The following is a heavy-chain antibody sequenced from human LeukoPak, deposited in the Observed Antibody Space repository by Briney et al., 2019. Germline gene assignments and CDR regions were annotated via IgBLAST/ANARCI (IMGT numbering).Heavy chain of an antibody. CDR3: ARGYYDSRGDY. V-gene: IGHV3-74*03. D-gene: IGHD3-22*01. Sequence: GGSLRLSCAASGFTFSNYWMYWVRQAPGKGLVWVSRINSDGTTTTYADSVKGRFTISRDNAKNTLYMQVNSLRAEDTAVYYCARGYYDSRGDYWGQGTLVTVSS. CDR2: INSDGTTT. J-gene: IGHJ4*02. CDR1: GFTFSNYW.